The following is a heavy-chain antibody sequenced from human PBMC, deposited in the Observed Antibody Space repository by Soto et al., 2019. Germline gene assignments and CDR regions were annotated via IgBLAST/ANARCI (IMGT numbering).Heavy chain of an antibody. D-gene: IGHD3-16*01. J-gene: IGHJ6*02. Sequence: QVQLVQSGAEVKKPGSSVKVSCKASGGTFSSYAISWVRQAPGQGLEWMGGIIPIFGTATYAQKFQGRVTITADESTSTAYMELRSLRSEDTAVYYCAGNREGELYYYYGMDVWGQGTTVTVSS. CDR3: AGNREGELYYYYGMDV. CDR1: GGTFSSYA. CDR2: IIPIFGTA. V-gene: IGHV1-69*01.